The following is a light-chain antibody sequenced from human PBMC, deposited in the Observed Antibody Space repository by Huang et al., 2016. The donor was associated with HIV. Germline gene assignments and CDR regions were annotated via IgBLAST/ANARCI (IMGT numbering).Light chain of an antibody. CDR1: QSLLYSLNNKNY. CDR3: QQYYQNPQT. Sequence: DIVMTQSPDSLSVSPGERATIDCKSSQSLLYSLNNKNYVAWFQQKPGRPPKLLLYWASTRESGSPERFSGSGSGTDFTLTINNLQPEDVATYYCQQYYQNPQTFGQGT. CDR2: WAS. V-gene: IGKV4-1*01. J-gene: IGKJ5*01.